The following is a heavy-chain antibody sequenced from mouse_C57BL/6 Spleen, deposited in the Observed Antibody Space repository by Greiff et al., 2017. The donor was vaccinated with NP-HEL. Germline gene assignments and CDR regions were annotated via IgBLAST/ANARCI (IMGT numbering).Heavy chain of an antibody. V-gene: IGHV1-55*01. CDR2: IYPGSGST. D-gene: IGHD2-1*01. CDR3: ARNYGKRKDFDD. J-gene: IGHJ2*01. CDR1: GYTFTSYW. Sequence: QVQLQQPGAELVKPGASVKMSCKASGYTFTSYWITWVKQRPGQGLEWIGDIYPGSGSTNYNEKFKSKATLTVDTSSSTAYMQLSSLTSEDSAVYYCARNYGKRKDFDDWGQGTTLTVSS.